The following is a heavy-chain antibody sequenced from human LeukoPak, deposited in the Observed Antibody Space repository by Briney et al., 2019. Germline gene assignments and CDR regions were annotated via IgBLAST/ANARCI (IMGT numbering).Heavy chain of an antibody. Sequence: PGGSLRLSCEASEFIFSSYWMNWVRQAPGKGLEWVANIKQDGSEKEYVDSVKGRFTISRDNSKNTLYLQMNSLRAEDTAVYYCARQRAAAWYRGVFDYWGQGTLVTVSS. CDR1: EFIFSSYW. D-gene: IGHD6-13*01. CDR3: ARQRAAAWYRGVFDY. V-gene: IGHV3-7*03. CDR2: IKQDGSEK. J-gene: IGHJ4*02.